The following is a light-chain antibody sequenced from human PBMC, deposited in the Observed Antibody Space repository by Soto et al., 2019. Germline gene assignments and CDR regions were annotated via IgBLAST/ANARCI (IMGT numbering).Light chain of an antibody. CDR1: QSVLYSSNNTNY. V-gene: IGKV4-1*01. Sequence: DIVMPQSPDSLAVSLGERATINCKSSQSVLYSSNNTNYLAWYQQKPGQPPNLLISWASNRESGVPDRFSGSGSGTDFTLTISSLQAEDVAVYYCHQYYSIPRTFGQGTKVEIK. CDR2: WAS. CDR3: HQYYSIPRT. J-gene: IGKJ1*01.